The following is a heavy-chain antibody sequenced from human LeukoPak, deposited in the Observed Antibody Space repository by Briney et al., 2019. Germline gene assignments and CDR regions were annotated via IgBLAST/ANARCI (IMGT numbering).Heavy chain of an antibody. V-gene: IGHV3-7*04. D-gene: IGHD5/OR15-5a*01. Sequence: GGSLRLSCAASGFTFSRYWMSWVRQVPRKGLEWVANIREDGGEIYYLDSVKGRFTISRDNAKNSLYLQMNSLRAEDTAVYYCARGVYAFDIWGQGTMVTVSS. CDR3: ARGVYAFDI. CDR2: IREDGGEI. J-gene: IGHJ3*02. CDR1: GFTFSRYW.